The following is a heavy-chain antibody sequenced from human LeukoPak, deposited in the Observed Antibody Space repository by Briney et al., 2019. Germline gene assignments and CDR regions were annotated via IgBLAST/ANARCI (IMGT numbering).Heavy chain of an antibody. Sequence: ASVKVSCKASGYTFTSYGISWVRQAPGQGLEWMGWISAYNGNTNYAQKFQGRVTMTRDTSISTAYMELSRLRSDDTAVFYCARVATVTYWYFDLWGRGTLVTVSS. V-gene: IGHV1-18*01. D-gene: IGHD4-17*01. CDR3: ARVATVTYWYFDL. J-gene: IGHJ2*01. CDR2: ISAYNGNT. CDR1: GYTFTSYG.